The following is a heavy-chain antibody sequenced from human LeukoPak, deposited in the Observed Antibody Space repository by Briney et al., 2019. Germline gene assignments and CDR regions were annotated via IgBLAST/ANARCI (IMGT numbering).Heavy chain of an antibody. CDR1: YY. V-gene: IGHV1-2*02. CDR2: INPNSGDT. CDR3: ARANPLYCSSTTCLFDY. Sequence: YYMXWVXQXPGXGVXWMGWINPNSGDTNYAQKFQGRVTMTRDTSISTAHMELSRLRSDDTAVYYCARANPLYCSSTTCLFDYWGQGTLVTVSS. D-gene: IGHD2-2*01. J-gene: IGHJ4*02.